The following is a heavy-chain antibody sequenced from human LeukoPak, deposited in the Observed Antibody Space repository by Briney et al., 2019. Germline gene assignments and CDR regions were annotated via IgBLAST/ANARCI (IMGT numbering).Heavy chain of an antibody. CDR3: ARVGSAAGTRWFDP. J-gene: IGHJ5*02. CDR1: GYTFTNYD. D-gene: IGHD6-13*01. Sequence: SVKVSCKASGYTFTNYDINWVRPAPGQGLEWMGWISAYNGNTNYAQKLQGRVTMTTDTSTSTAYMELRSLRSDDTAVYYCARVGSAAGTRWFDPWGQGTLVTVSS. V-gene: IGHV1-18*01. CDR2: ISAYNGNT.